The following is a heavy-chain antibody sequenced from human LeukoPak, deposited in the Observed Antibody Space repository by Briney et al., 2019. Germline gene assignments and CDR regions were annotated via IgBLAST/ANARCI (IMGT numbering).Heavy chain of an antibody. Sequence: PGGSLRLSCTASGFTFGDYAMSWFRQAPGKGLEWVGFIRSKAYGGTTEYAASVKGRFTISRDDSKSIAYLQMNSLKTEDTAVYYCTRDRWVDGHSYGHFDYWGQGTLVTVSS. V-gene: IGHV3-49*03. CDR2: IRSKAYGGTT. CDR3: TRDRWVDGHSYGHFDY. D-gene: IGHD5-18*01. J-gene: IGHJ4*02. CDR1: GFTFGDYA.